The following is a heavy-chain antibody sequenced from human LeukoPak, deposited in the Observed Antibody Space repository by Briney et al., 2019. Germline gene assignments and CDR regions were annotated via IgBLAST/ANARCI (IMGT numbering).Heavy chain of an antibody. J-gene: IGHJ4*02. CDR2: INHSGST. V-gene: IGHV4-34*01. CDR1: GGSFSGYY. CDR3: AREFGDRYDY. Sequence: NPSETLSLTCAVYGGSFSGYYWSWIRQPPGKGLEWIGEINHSGSTNYNPSLKSRVTISVDTSKNQFSLKVSSVTAADTAVYYCAREFGDRYDYWGQGTLVTVSS. D-gene: IGHD3-10*01.